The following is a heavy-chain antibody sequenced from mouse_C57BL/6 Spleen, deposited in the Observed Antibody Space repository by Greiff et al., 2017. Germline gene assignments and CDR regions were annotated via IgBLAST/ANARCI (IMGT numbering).Heavy chain of an antibody. CDR1: GYTFTEYT. Sequence: QVQLQQSGAELVKPGASVKLSCKASGYTFTEYTIHWVKQRPGQGLEWIGWFYPGSGSIKYNEKFKDKATLTADKSSSTVYMELSRMTSEDSAVYFYARHVYYESAMDYWGQGTSVTVSS. V-gene: IGHV1-62-2*01. CDR3: ARHVYYESAMDY. J-gene: IGHJ4*01. CDR2: FYPGSGSI. D-gene: IGHD1-1*01.